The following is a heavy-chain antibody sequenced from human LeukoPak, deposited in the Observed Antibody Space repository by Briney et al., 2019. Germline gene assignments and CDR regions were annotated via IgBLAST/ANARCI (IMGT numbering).Heavy chain of an antibody. CDR2: ISGSGGST. V-gene: IGHV3-23*01. J-gene: IGHJ6*04. CDR3: AELGITMIGGV. CDR1: GFTFSSCG. Sequence: GGSLRLSCAASGFTFSSCGMSWVRQGPRKGLERVSAISGSGGSTYYADSVKGRLTISRDNAKNSLYLQMNSLRAEDTAVYYCAELGITMIGGVWGKGTTVTISS. D-gene: IGHD3-10*02.